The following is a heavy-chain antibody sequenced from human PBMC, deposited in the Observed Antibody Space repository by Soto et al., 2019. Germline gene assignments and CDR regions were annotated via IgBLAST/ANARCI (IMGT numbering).Heavy chain of an antibody. CDR1: GFTFSSYW. J-gene: IGHJ4*02. CDR2: IKEDGSEK. CDR3: ASSADSGYEGVLYYCDY. Sequence: EVQLVESGGGLVQPGGSLRLSCAASGFTFSSYWMSWVRQAPGKGLEWVANIKEDGSEKYYVDSVKGRFTISRDNGKISLYRQMNSLRAEDTAVYYCASSADSGYEGVLYYCDYWRQATLVTVSS. V-gene: IGHV3-7*05. D-gene: IGHD5-12*01.